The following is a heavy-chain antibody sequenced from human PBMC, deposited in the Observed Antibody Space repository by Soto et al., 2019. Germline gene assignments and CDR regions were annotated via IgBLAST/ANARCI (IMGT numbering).Heavy chain of an antibody. CDR1: GFTFSSYW. J-gene: IGHJ3*02. CDR2: IKQDGSEK. V-gene: IGHV3-7*01. D-gene: IGHD5-12*01. Sequence: GGSLRLSCAASGFTFSSYWMSWVRQAPGKGLEWVANIKQDGSEKYYVDSVKGRFTISRDNAKNSLYLQMNSLRAEDTAVYYCARGGEYSGYEDTFDIWGQGTMVTVSS. CDR3: ARGGEYSGYEDTFDI.